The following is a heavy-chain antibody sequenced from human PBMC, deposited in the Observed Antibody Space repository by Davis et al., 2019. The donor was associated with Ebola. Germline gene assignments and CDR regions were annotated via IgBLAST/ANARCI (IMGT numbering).Heavy chain of an antibody. Sequence: GESLKISCAASGFTFSSYWMSWVRQAPGKGLEWVANIKQDGSEKYYVDSVKGRFTIARDNSKNTLYLQMNSLRAEDTALYYCAKGGIAVAGPFDYWGQGTLVTVSS. D-gene: IGHD6-19*01. CDR1: GFTFSSYW. J-gene: IGHJ4*02. CDR2: IKQDGSEK. V-gene: IGHV3-7*03. CDR3: AKGGIAVAGPFDY.